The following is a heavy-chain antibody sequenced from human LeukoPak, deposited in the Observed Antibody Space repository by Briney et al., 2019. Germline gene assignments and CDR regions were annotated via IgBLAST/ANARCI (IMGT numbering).Heavy chain of an antibody. V-gene: IGHV3-9*01. J-gene: IGHJ4*02. CDR3: AKSHNTAVDYFDY. Sequence: GGSLRLSCAASGFTFDDYAMHWVRQAPGKGLEWVSGISWNSGSIGYADSVKGRFTISRDNAKNSLYLQMNSLRAEDTALYYCAKSHNTAVDYFDYWGQGTLVTVSS. CDR1: GFTFDDYA. D-gene: IGHD2-2*02. CDR2: ISWNSGSI.